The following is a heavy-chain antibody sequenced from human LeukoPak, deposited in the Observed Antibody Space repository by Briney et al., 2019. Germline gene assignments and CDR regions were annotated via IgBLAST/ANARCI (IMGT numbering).Heavy chain of an antibody. CDR2: ISSSSSTI. CDR1: GFTFSSYS. D-gene: IGHD2-15*01. V-gene: IGHV3-48*01. Sequence: PGGSLRLSCAASGFTFSSYSMNWARQAPGKGLEWVSYISSSSSTIYYADSVKGRFTISRDNAKNSLFPQMNSLRAEDTAVYYCAGGYPGGVWGKGTTVTVSS. CDR3: AGGYPGGV. J-gene: IGHJ6*04.